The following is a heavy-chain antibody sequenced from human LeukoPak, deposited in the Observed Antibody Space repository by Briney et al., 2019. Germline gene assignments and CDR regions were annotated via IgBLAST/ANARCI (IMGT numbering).Heavy chain of an antibody. J-gene: IGHJ4*02. CDR3: ARRFNNYDFWTR. CDR1: GYSFTTYW. D-gene: IGHD3-3*01. CDR2: IYPGDSDT. Sequence: GESLKISCEGSGYSFTTYWIGWVRQMPGKGLEWMGVIYPGDSDTRYSPSFQGQVTISADKSINTAYLQWGSLKASDTAMYYCARRFNNYDFWTRWGQGTLVTV. V-gene: IGHV5-51*01.